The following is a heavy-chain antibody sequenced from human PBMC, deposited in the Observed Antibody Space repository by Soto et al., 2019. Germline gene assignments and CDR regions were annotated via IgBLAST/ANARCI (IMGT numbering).Heavy chain of an antibody. D-gene: IGHD5-18*01. Sequence: SVKVSCKASGFTFTSSSVQWVRQSRGQRLEWTGWTVVGSGNTNYAQKFQERVTITRDMSTSTAYMELSSLRSEDTAVYYCAAKGYSYGSIAFDIWGQGTMVTVS. CDR1: GFTFTSSS. CDR2: TVVGSGNT. V-gene: IGHV1-58*01. CDR3: AAKGYSYGSIAFDI. J-gene: IGHJ3*02.